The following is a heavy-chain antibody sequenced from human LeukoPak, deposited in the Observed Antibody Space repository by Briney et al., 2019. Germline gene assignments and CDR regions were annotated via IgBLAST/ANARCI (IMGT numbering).Heavy chain of an antibody. CDR3: AKCRVVGATTPFDY. J-gene: IGHJ4*02. V-gene: IGHV3-11*01. D-gene: IGHD1-26*01. CDR2: ISTNDRTI. Sequence: GGSLRLSCAASGFTFSDYYMNWIRQVPGKGLEWVSYISTNDRTIRYADSVKGRFTISRDNSKNTLYLQMNSLRAEDTAVYYCAKCRVVGATTPFDYWGQGTLVTVSS. CDR1: GFTFSDYY.